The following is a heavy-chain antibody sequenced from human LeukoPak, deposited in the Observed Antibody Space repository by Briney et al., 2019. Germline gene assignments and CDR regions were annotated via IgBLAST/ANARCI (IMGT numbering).Heavy chain of an antibody. CDR1: GFTFDDYA. CDR2: ISWNSGSI. V-gene: IGHV3-9*01. CDR3: AKDRISMVRGVTYYFDY. J-gene: IGHJ4*02. D-gene: IGHD3-10*01. Sequence: PGGSLRLSCAASGFTFDDYAMHWVRQAPGKGLEWVSGISWNSGSIGYADSVKGRFTISRDNSRNTLFLQMNSLRAEDTAVYYCAKDRISMVRGVTYYFDYWGQGALVTVSS.